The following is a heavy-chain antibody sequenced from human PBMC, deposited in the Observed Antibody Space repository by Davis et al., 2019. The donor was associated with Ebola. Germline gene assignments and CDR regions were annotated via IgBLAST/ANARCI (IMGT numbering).Heavy chain of an antibody. Sequence: HTWGSLRLSCVASGFTFSRDWMHWVRQAPGKGLVWVSRIHGDGTYTTYADSVRGRFTIARDNAKNTLYLQMSSLRVEDTAVYYYVRDLEMGTIPSWGQGTLVTVSS. CDR3: VRDLEMGTIPS. CDR1: GFTFSRDW. V-gene: IGHV3-74*01. J-gene: IGHJ5*02. D-gene: IGHD5-24*01. CDR2: IHGDGTYT.